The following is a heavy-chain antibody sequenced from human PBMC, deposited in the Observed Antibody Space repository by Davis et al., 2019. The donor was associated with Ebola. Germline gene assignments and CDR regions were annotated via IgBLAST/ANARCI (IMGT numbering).Heavy chain of an antibody. CDR3: VRSRGY. CDR1: GFTVSTNY. Sequence: GESLKISCAASGFTVSTNYMSWVRQSPGKGLEWVSSITSGSTFIYYADSVKGRFTISRDDAKNSLYLQMNSLTAGDTAVYYCVRSRGYWGQGTLVTVSS. V-gene: IGHV3-21*01. CDR2: ITSGSTFI. D-gene: IGHD3-10*01. J-gene: IGHJ4*02.